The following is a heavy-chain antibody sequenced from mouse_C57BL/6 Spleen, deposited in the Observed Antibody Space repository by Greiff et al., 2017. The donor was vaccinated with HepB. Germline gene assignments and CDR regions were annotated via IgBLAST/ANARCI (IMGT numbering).Heavy chain of an antibody. CDR3: ARTGVTGTSY. D-gene: IGHD4-1*01. CDR1: GYTFTSYW. CDR2: IYPSDSET. J-gene: IGHJ2*01. V-gene: IGHV1-61*01. Sequence: QVQLQQSGAELVRPGSSVKLSCKASGYTFTSYWMDWVKQRPGQGLEWIGNIYPSDSETHYNQKFKDKATLTVDKSSSTAYMQLSSLTSEDSAVYYCARTGVTGTSYWGQGTTLTVSS.